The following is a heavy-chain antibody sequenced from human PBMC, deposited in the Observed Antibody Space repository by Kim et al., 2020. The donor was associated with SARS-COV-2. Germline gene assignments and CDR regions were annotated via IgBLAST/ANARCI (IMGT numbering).Heavy chain of an antibody. CDR3: ATHQRWLQFTDY. V-gene: IGHV4-39*01. Sequence: YYNPSLQSRVTISVDTSKNQFSLKLSSVTAADTAVYYCATHQRWLQFTDYWGQGTLVTVSS. J-gene: IGHJ4*02. D-gene: IGHD5-12*01.